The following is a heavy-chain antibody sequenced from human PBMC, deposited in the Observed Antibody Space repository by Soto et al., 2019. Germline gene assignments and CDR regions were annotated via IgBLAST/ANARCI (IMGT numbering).Heavy chain of an antibody. V-gene: IGHV4-59*01. D-gene: IGHD6-6*01. CDR3: ARGSSFYYYYGMDV. J-gene: IGHJ6*02. CDR2: IYYSGST. Sequence: SETLSLTCTVSGGSISSYYWSWIRQPPGKGLEWIGYIYYSGSTNYNPSLKSRVTISVDTSKNQFSLKLSSVTAADTAVYYCARGSSFYYYYGMDVWGQGTTVTVSS. CDR1: GGSISSYY.